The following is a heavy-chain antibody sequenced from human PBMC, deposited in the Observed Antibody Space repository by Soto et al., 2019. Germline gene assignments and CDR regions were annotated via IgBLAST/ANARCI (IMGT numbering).Heavy chain of an antibody. V-gene: IGHV1-69*06. CDR1: GGTFSSYA. J-gene: IGHJ4*02. Sequence: SVKVSCKVSGGTFSSYAISWVRQAPGQGLEWMGGIIPIFGTANYAQKFQGRVTITADKSTSTAYMELSSLRSEDTAVYYCARDKRYYYDSSGYYCFDYWGQGTLFTVSS. CDR2: IIPIFGTA. CDR3: ARDKRYYYDSSGYYCFDY. D-gene: IGHD3-22*01.